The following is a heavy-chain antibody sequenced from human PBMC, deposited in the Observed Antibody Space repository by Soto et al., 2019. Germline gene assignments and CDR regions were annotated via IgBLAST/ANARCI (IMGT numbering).Heavy chain of an antibody. CDR2: IIPIFGTA. CDR3: ARGGSPIAVAGPFAY. Sequence: QVQLVQSGAEVKKPVSSVKVSCKASGGTFSSYAISWVRQAPGQGLEWMGAIIPIFGTANYAQKFQGRVTITADESRSTGYMELSSLRSEDTGVYYCARGGSPIAVAGPFAYWGQGTLVTVSS. CDR1: GGTFSSYA. J-gene: IGHJ4*02. V-gene: IGHV1-69*01. D-gene: IGHD6-19*01.